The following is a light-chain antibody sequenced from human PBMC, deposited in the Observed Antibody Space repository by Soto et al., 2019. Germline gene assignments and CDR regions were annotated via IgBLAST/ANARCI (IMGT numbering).Light chain of an antibody. CDR1: QGISNY. Sequence: DIQMTQSPSSLSASVGDRVTITCRASQGISNYLACYQHKPGKVPKLLIYASSTLQSGVPSRFSVSGSGTDFTLTISSLQPEDVATYYCQKYNSAPHTFGQGTKLEIK. V-gene: IGKV1-27*01. CDR2: ASS. CDR3: QKYNSAPHT. J-gene: IGKJ2*01.